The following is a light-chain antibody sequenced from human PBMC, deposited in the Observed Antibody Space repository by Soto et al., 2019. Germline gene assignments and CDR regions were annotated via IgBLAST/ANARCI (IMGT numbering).Light chain of an antibody. CDR1: QSLLHSNGYNY. J-gene: IGKJ4*01. CDR2: LGS. V-gene: IGKV2-28*01. CDR3: MQALQTPFT. Sequence: VMTQSPLSLPVTPGEPASISCRSSQSLLHSNGYNYLDWYLQKPGQSPQLLIYLGSNRASGVPDRFSGSGSGTDFTLKISRVEAEDVGVYYCMQALQTPFTFGGGTKVEIK.